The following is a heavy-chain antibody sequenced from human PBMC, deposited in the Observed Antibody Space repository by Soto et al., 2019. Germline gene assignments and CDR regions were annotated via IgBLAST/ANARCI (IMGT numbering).Heavy chain of an antibody. CDR3: ACSGVTGIVMLRHWLEP. Sequence: SETLSLTCTVSGDSIGGVGYWSWIRQFPGRGLEWIGCISSSGSTYYNPALNNRISLSLDTSQNQFSLKLLSVTAADTALHYFACSGVTGIVMLRHWLEPWGQGTLDTVSS. D-gene: IGHD2-21*02. V-gene: IGHV4-31*03. CDR2: ISSSGST. J-gene: IGHJ5*02. CDR1: GDSIGGVGY.